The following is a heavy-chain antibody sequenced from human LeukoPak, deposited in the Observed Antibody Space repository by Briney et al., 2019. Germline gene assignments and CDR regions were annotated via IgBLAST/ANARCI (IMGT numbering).Heavy chain of an antibody. V-gene: IGHV4-34*01. CDR2: INHSGST. D-gene: IGHD4-17*01. CDR1: GGSFSGYY. CDR3: ARQRDWMTTVTYFDY. Sequence: SETLSLTCAVYGGSFSGYYWSWIRQPPGKGLEWIGEINHSGSTNYNPSLKSRVTISVDTSKSQFSLKLSSVTAADTAVYYCARQRDWMTTVTYFDYWGQGTLVTVSS. J-gene: IGHJ4*02.